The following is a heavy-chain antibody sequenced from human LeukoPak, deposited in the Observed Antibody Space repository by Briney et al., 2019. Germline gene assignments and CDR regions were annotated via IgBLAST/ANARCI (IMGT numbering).Heavy chain of an antibody. Sequence: EASVKVSCKASGYTFTGYYMHWVRQAPGQGLEWMGRINPNSGGTNYAQKFQGRVTMTRDASISTAYMELSRLRSDDTAVYYCAREVLTGSSWTGRRGRYFDYWGQGTLVTVSP. CDR1: GYTFTGYY. V-gene: IGHV1-2*06. D-gene: IGHD6-13*01. J-gene: IGHJ4*02. CDR3: AREVLTGSSWTGRRGRYFDY. CDR2: INPNSGGT.